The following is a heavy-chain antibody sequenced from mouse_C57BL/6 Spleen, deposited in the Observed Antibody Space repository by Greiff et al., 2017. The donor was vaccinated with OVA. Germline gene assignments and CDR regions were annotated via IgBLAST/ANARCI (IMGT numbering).Heavy chain of an antibody. CDR1: GYTFTGYW. CDR3: AREESYYSNRGSLDY. J-gene: IGHJ2*01. CDR2: ILPGSGST. Sequence: QVQLQQSGAELMKPGASVKLSCTASGYTFTGYWIEWVKQRPGHGLEWIGEILPGSGSTNYNEKLKGKATFTADTTSNTSYMQLSSLTTEDTAIYYCAREESYYSNRGSLDYWGQGTTLTVSS. D-gene: IGHD2-5*01. V-gene: IGHV1-9*01.